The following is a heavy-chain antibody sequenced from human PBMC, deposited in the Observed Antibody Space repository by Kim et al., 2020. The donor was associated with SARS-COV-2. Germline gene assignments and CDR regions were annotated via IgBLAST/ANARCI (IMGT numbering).Heavy chain of an antibody. D-gene: IGHD3-10*01. CDR3: ARHGYYGSTLYYYGMDV. J-gene: IGHJ6*02. CDR1: GGSISSSSYY. Sequence: SETLSLTCTVSGGSISSSSYYWGWIRQPPGKGLEWIGSIYYSGSTYYNPSLKSRVTISVDTSKNQFSLKLSSVTAADTAVYYCARHGYYGSTLYYYGMDVWGQGTPVTVSS. V-gene: IGHV4-39*01. CDR2: IYYSGST.